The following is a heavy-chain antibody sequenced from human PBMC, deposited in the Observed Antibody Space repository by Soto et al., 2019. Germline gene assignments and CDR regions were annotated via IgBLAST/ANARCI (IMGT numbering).Heavy chain of an antibody. CDR1: GFTFSSYG. Sequence: QVQLVESGGGVVQPGRSLRLSCAASGFTFSSYGMHWVRQAPGKGLEWVAVISYDGSNKYYADSVKGRFTISRDNSKNPLYLQMNSLRAEDTAVYYCAKERAALLWFGELGRWGQGTLVTVSS. CDR2: ISYDGSNK. CDR3: AKERAALLWFGELGR. J-gene: IGHJ4*02. V-gene: IGHV3-30*18. D-gene: IGHD3-10*01.